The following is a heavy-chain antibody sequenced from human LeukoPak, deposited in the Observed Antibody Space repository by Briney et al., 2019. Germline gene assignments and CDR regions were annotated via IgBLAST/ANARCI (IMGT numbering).Heavy chain of an antibody. V-gene: IGHV3-9*01. CDR1: GFTFDDYA. CDR2: ISWNSGSI. D-gene: IGHD3-10*01. J-gene: IGHJ4*02. Sequence: GRSLRLSCAASGFTFDDYAMHWVQQAPGKGLEWVSGISWNSGSIGYADSVKGRFTISRDNAKNSLYLQMNSLRAEDTALHYCAKVGSGSYDGWGQGTLVTVSS. CDR3: AKVGSGSYDG.